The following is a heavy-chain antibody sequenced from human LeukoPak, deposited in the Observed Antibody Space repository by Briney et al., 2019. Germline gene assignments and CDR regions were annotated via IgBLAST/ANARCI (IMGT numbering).Heavy chain of an antibody. Sequence: GESLKISCKGSGYSFTTYWIGWVRQMPGKGLEWMGRIDPSDSYTNYSPSFQGHVTISADKSISTAYLQWSSLKASDTAMYYCAGNLEGGRGFDYWGQGTLVTVSS. V-gene: IGHV5-10-1*01. CDR3: AGNLEGGRGFDY. CDR2: IDPSDSYT. D-gene: IGHD3-16*01. J-gene: IGHJ4*02. CDR1: GYSFTTYW.